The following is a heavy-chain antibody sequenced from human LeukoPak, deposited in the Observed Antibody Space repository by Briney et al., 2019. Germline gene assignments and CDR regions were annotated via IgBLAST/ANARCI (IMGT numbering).Heavy chain of an antibody. Sequence: GGSLRLSCAASGFTFSSYSMNWVRQAPGEGLEWVSGIGKNGGNPGYADSVKGRFTISRDNAKNSLYLQMNSLRAEDTALFFCTRDPGTVAIDYWGQGTLVTVSS. V-gene: IGHV3-20*04. D-gene: IGHD6-19*01. CDR3: TRDPGTVAIDY. CDR1: GFTFSSYS. CDR2: IGKNGGNP. J-gene: IGHJ4*02.